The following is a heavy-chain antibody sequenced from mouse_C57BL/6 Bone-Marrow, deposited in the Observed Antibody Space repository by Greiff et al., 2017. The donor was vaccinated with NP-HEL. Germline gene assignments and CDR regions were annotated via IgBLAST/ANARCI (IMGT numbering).Heavy chain of an antibody. V-gene: IGHV14-4*01. CDR1: GFNIKDDY. J-gene: IGHJ4*01. Sequence: VQLQQSGAELVRPGASVKLSCTASGFNIKDDYMHWVKQRPEQGLEWIGWIDPENGDTKYAPKFKGKATITADTSSNTAYLQLSSLTSEDTDVYECTLIYYEDARDYWGQGTSVTVSS. D-gene: IGHD2-4*01. CDR3: TLIYYEDARDY. CDR2: IDPENGDT.